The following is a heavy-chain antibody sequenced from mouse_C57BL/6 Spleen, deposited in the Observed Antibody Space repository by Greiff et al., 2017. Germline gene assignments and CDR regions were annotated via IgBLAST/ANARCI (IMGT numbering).Heavy chain of an antibody. CDR2: IDPSDSET. CDR1: GYTFTSYW. Sequence: QVQLQQPGAELVRPGSSVKLSCKASGYTFTSYWMNWVKQRPIQGLEWIGNIDPSDSETHYNQKFKDKATLTVDKSSSTAYMQLSSLTSEDSAVYYCASVYYDYDWDFDYWGQGTTLTVSS. D-gene: IGHD2-4*01. CDR3: ASVYYDYDWDFDY. J-gene: IGHJ2*01. V-gene: IGHV1-52*01.